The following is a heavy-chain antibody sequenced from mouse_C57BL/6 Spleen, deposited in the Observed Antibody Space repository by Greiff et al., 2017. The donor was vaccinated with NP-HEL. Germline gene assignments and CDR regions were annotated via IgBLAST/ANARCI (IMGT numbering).Heavy chain of an antibody. V-gene: IGHV1-55*01. Sequence: QVQLQPPGAELVKPGASVKMSCKASGYTFTSYWITWVKQRPGQGLEWIGDIYPGSGSTNYNEKFKSKATLTVDTSSSTAYMQLSSLTSEDSAVYYCARNYYGSSYPFAYWGQGTLVTASA. CDR3: ARNYYGSSYPFAY. CDR2: IYPGSGST. D-gene: IGHD1-1*01. CDR1: GYTFTSYW. J-gene: IGHJ3*01.